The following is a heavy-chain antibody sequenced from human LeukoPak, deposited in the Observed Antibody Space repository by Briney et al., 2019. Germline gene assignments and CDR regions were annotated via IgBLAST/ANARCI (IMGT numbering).Heavy chain of an antibody. J-gene: IGHJ6*03. CDR1: GGSLSSYY. CDR2: IYTSGST. Sequence: PSETLSLTCTVSGGSLSSYYWSWIRQPAGKGLEWIGRIYTSGSTNYNPSLKSRVTMSVDTSKNQFSLKLSSVTAADTAVYYCARDNPESSSLGYYYYYMDVWGKGTTVTVSS. D-gene: IGHD6-6*01. V-gene: IGHV4-4*07. CDR3: ARDNPESSSLGYYYYYMDV.